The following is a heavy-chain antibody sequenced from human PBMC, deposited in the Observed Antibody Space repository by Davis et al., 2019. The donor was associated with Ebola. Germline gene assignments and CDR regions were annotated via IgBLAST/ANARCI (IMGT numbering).Heavy chain of an antibody. CDR1: GFTFSSYY. CDR2: ISTSSNSL. D-gene: IGHD2-15*01. J-gene: IGHJ3*02. Sequence: GESLKISCAASGFTFSSYYMNWVRQAPGKGLESVSSISTSSNSLYSADSMKGRFTISRDNAKNSLFLQMNSLRAEDTAVYYCAAADIVVVVDGTSYPHAFDTWGQGTVVTVSS. V-gene: IGHV3-21*01. CDR3: AAADIVVVVDGTSYPHAFDT.